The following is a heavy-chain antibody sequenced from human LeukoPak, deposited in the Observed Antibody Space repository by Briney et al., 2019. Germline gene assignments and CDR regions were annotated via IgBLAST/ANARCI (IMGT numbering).Heavy chain of an antibody. CDR3: AKSSTIFGVVMGVFDY. CDR1: GFTVSSNY. D-gene: IGHD3-3*01. V-gene: IGHV3-53*01. CDR2: IYSGGST. J-gene: IGHJ4*02. Sequence: GGSLRLSCAASGFTVSSNYMSWVRQAPGKGLEWVSVIYSGGSTYYADSVKGRFTISRDNSKNTLYLQMNSLRAEDTAVYYCAKSSTIFGVVMGVFDYWGQGTLVTVSS.